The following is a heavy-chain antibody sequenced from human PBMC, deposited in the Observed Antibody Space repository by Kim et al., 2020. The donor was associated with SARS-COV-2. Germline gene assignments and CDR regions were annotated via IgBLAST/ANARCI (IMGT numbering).Heavy chain of an antibody. Sequence: SETLSLTCTVSGGSISSYYWSWIRQPPGKGLEWIGYIYYSGSTNYNPSLKSRVTISVDTSKNQFSLKLSSVTAADTAVYYCARVPFLEWSYYYYYGMDVWGQGTTVTVSS. CDR1: GGSISSYY. D-gene: IGHD3-3*02. V-gene: IGHV4-59*13. CDR3: ARVPFLEWSYYYYYGMDV. J-gene: IGHJ6*02. CDR2: IYYSGST.